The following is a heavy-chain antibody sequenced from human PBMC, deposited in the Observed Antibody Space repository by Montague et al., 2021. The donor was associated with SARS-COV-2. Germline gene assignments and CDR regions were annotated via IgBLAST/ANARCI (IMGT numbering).Heavy chain of an antibody. CDR3: ARGGSWLYYFDY. J-gene: IGHJ4*02. CDR2: TYYGSKWYN. Sequence: CAISGDSVSSNSAAWNWIRQSPSRGLEWLGRTYYGSKWYNDYAVSVKSRITINPDASKNQFSLQLNSVTPEDTAVYYCARGGSWLYYFDYWGQGTLVTVSS. D-gene: IGHD6-13*01. CDR1: GDSVSSNSAA. V-gene: IGHV6-1*01.